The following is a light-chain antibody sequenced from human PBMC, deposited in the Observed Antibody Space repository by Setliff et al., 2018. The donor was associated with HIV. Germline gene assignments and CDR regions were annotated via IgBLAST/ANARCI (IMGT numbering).Light chain of an antibody. J-gene: IGLJ1*01. V-gene: IGLV2-14*03. Sequence: QSVLTQPASVSGSPGQSITISCPGTSSDVGAYHSVSWYQQHPGKAPKLTIYDVSDRPSGVSNRFSGPKSGNTASLTISGLQAEDEADYYCTSYTSSSTYVFGTGTKVTVL. CDR3: TSYTSSSTYV. CDR1: SSDVGAYHS. CDR2: DVS.